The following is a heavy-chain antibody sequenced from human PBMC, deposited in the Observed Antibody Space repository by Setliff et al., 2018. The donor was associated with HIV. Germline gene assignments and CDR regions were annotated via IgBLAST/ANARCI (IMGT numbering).Heavy chain of an antibody. Sequence: PGGSLRLSCAASGFTFSNYAMHWVRQAPGKGLEWVAVIWYDGSNKYYADSVKGRSTISRDNSKNTLYLQMNSLRAEDTAVYYCAKEGWSSGWYSDYWGQGTLVTVSS. D-gene: IGHD6-19*01. CDR1: GFTFSNYA. J-gene: IGHJ4*02. CDR3: AKEGWSSGWYSDY. CDR2: IWYDGSNK. V-gene: IGHV3-30*02.